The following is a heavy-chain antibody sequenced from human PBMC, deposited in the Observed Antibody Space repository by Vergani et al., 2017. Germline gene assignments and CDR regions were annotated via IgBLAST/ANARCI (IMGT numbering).Heavy chain of an antibody. CDR1: GYTFTSYA. Sequence: QVQLVQSGAEVKKPGASVKVSCKASGYTFTSYAMHWVRQAPGQRLEWMGWINAGNGNTKYSQKFQGRVTITRDTSASTAYMELSSLRSEDTAVYYCARDRVAVAGYYYDSSGNVGKDYWGQGTLVTVSS. V-gene: IGHV1-3*01. CDR2: INAGNGNT. D-gene: IGHD3-22*01. J-gene: IGHJ4*02. CDR3: ARDRVAVAGYYYDSSGNVGKDY.